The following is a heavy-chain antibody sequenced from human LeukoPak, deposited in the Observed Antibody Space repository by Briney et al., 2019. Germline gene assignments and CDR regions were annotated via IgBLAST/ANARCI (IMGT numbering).Heavy chain of an antibody. Sequence: GGSLRLSCAASGFTFSSYAMHWVRQAPGKGLEWVAVISYDGSNKYYADSVKGRFTISRDNSKNTLYLQMNSLRAEDTAVYYCARDLDYGDYPKDYWGQGTLVTVSS. D-gene: IGHD4-17*01. CDR2: ISYDGSNK. CDR3: ARDLDYGDYPKDY. CDR1: GFTFSSYA. J-gene: IGHJ4*02. V-gene: IGHV3-30*04.